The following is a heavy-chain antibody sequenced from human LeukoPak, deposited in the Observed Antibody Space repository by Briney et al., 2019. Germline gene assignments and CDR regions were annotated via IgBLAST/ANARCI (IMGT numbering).Heavy chain of an antibody. CDR1: NYTFTSYG. J-gene: IGHJ4*02. Sequence: ASVKVSCKASNYTFTSYGISWVRQAPGQGLEWMAWINAYNGDTNYTQKLQGRVTLTTDTSTSTAYMELRSLRSDDTAVYYCARDGSGVWFDYWGQGTLVTVSS. V-gene: IGHV1-18*01. CDR3: ARDGSGVWFDY. D-gene: IGHD3-10*01. CDR2: INAYNGDT.